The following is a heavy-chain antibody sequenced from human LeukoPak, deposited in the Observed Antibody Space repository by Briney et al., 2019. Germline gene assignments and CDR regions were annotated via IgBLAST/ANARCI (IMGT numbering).Heavy chain of an antibody. CDR1: GFTFSSYS. CDR2: ISSTTSNI. CDR3: ARDVTYYGGDWFDP. J-gene: IGHJ5*02. Sequence: GGSLRLSCAASGFTFSSYSMNWVRQAPGKGLEWVSYISSTTSNIYYADSVKGRFTISRDNAKDSLYLQMNSLRAEDTAVYYCARDVTYYGGDWFDPWGQETLVTVSS. D-gene: IGHD4-23*01. V-gene: IGHV3-48*04.